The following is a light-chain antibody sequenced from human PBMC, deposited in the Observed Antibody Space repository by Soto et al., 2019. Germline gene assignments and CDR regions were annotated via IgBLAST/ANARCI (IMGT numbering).Light chain of an antibody. J-gene: IGKJ1*01. CDR3: QQYGSSPPT. Sequence: EIVLTQSPGTLSLSPGERATLSCRASQSVSSTYLAWYQQKPGPAPRLLIYGASSGATGIPDRFSGSGSGKDFPLTSSRLEHEYFVVYYWQQYGSSPPTFGQGTKVEIK. CDR1: QSVSSTY. CDR2: GAS. V-gene: IGKV3-20*01.